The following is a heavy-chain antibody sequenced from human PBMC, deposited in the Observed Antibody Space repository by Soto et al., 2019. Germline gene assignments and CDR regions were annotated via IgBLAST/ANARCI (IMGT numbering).Heavy chain of an antibody. J-gene: IGHJ4*02. CDR3: ARVRSRSAVADPFDY. CDR1: GYTFTTYA. V-gene: IGHV1-3*01. CDR2: INAGNGNT. D-gene: IGHD6-19*01. Sequence: XSVKVSCKASGYTFTTYAMHWVRQAPVQRLEWMGWINAGNGNTKYSQKFQGRVTITRDTSASTAYMELSSLRSEDTAVYYCARVRSRSAVADPFDYWGQGTLVTVSS.